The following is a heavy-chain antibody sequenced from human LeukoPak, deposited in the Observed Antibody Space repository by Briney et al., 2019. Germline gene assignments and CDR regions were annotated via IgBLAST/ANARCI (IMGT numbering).Heavy chain of an antibody. J-gene: IGHJ3*02. D-gene: IGHD3-22*01. V-gene: IGHV1-18*01. CDR1: GYTFTSYG. CDR2: ISAYNGNT. CDR3: ATATKGDYYDSSGYYPGEAFDI. Sequence: GASVKVSCKASGYTFTSYGISWVRQAPGQGLEWMGWISAYNGNTNYAQKLQGRVTMTTDTSTSTAYMEPRSLRSDDTAVYYCATATKGDYYDSSGYYPGEAFDIWGQGTMVTVSS.